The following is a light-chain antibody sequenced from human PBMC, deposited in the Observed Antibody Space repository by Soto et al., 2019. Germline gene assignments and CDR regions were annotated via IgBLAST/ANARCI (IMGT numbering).Light chain of an antibody. CDR3: QQSYSSIT. CDR2: GAS. CDR1: QSVSSSY. Sequence: EIVLTQSPGTLSLSPGERATLSCRASQSVSSSYLAWYQQKPGQAPRLLIHGASSRATGIPDRISGGGSGTDFTLTISSLQPEDFATYYCQQSYSSITFGQGTRLEN. J-gene: IGKJ5*01. V-gene: IGKV3-20*01.